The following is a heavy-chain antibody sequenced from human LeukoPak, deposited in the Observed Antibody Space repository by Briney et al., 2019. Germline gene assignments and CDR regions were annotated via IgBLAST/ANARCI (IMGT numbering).Heavy chain of an antibody. CDR3: ARVLRYYYYMDV. CDR2: ISGSGGST. V-gene: IGHV3-23*01. Sequence: GGSLRLSCAASGFTFSSYAMSWVRQAPGRGLEWVSAISGSGGSTYYADSVKGRFTISRDNAKNSLYLQMNSLRAEDTALYYCARVLRYYYYMDVWGKGTTVTVSS. CDR1: GFTFSSYA. J-gene: IGHJ6*03.